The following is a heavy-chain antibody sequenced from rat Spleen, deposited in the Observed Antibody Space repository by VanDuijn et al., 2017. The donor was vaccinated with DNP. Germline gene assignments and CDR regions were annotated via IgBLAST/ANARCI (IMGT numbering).Heavy chain of an antibody. J-gene: IGHJ3*01. CDR2: ISYDGSST. CDR1: GFPFSDYY. V-gene: IGHV5-7*01. Sequence: EVQLVESGGGLVRPGRSLKLSCATSGFPFSDYYMAWVRQAPTKGLEWVATISYDGSSTYYRDSVKGRFTISRDNAKSSLYLQMDSLRSEDTATYYCASLNNYNWFAYWGQGTLVTVSS. CDR3: ASLNNYNWFAY. D-gene: IGHD1-10*01.